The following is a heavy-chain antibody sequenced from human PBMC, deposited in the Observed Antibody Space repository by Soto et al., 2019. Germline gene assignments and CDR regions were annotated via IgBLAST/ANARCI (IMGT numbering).Heavy chain of an antibody. CDR2: IYYSGST. CDR1: GGSVSSGSYY. D-gene: IGHD3-22*01. J-gene: IGHJ6*02. V-gene: IGHV4-61*01. Sequence: SSETLSLTCTVSGGSVSSGSYYWSWIRQPPGKGLEWIGYIYYSGSTNYNPSLKSRVTISVDTSKNQFSLKLSSVTAADTAVYYCARLNSNYGYYGMDVWGQGTTVTVS. CDR3: ARLNSNYGYYGMDV.